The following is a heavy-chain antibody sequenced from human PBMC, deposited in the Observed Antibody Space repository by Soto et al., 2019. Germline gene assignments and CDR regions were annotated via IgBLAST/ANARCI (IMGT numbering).Heavy chain of an antibody. D-gene: IGHD1-1*01. CDR2: IYYSVST. V-gene: IGHV4-39*01. J-gene: IGHJ5*02. Sequence: HLQLQESGPGLVKPSETLSLTCTVSGGSISSSSYYWGWVRQPPGKGLEWIGSIYYSVSTYYNPSLKSRVTISVDTSTNQFSLKLSSVTAADTAVFYCARGLGLKLEFDPWGQGTLVTVSS. CDR1: GGSISSSSYY. CDR3: ARGLGLKLEFDP.